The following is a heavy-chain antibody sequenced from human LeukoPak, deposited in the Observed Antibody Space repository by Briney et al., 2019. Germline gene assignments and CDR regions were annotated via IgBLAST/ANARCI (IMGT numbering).Heavy chain of an antibody. CDR1: GYTFTGYY. CDR2: INPNSGGT. J-gene: IGHJ3*02. Sequence: ASVKVSCKASGYTFTGYYMHWVRQAPGQGLEWMGWINPNSGGTNYAQKFQGRVTMTRDTSISTAYMELRSLRSDDTAVYYCARDDYLSWIQLPSAFDIWGQGTMVTVSS. D-gene: IGHD5-18*01. CDR3: ARDDYLSWIQLPSAFDI. V-gene: IGHV1-2*02.